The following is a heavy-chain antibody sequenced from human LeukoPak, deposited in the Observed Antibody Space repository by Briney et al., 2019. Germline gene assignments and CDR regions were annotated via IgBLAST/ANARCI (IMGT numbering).Heavy chain of an antibody. CDR3: ARERFGDVAGLFFDY. CDR1: GFSPRVYS. CDR2: IGSTSSYV. V-gene: IGHV3-21*01. D-gene: IGHD3-10*01. J-gene: IGHJ4*01. Sequence: GSPRLSPVPSGFSPRVYSMNWGRQAPGGGQGWVSSIGSTSSYVYYADSISGRFPISRDNPKSSLNLQMYSVRAGDARVFYCARERFGDVAGLFFDYGAEEP.